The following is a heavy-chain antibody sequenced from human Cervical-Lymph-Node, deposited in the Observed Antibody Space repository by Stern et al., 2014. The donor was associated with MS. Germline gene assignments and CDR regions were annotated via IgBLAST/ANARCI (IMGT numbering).Heavy chain of an antibody. CDR1: GFTFSSYG. CDR3: ARDYEDTSMLFDH. J-gene: IGHJ4*02. CDR2: ISYDGNHK. V-gene: IGHV3-30*03. D-gene: IGHD2-8*01. Sequence: QMQLVQSGGAVVQPGRSLRLSCAASGFTFSSYGMNWVRQAPGKGLEWGTVISYDGNHKYYAASVKGRFTISRDNSKNTLHLQMNSVTPDDTAIYYCARDYEDTSMLFDHWGQGTLVTVSS.